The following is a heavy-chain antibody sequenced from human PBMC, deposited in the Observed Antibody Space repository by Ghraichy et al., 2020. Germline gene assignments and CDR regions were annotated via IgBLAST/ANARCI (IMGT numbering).Heavy chain of an antibody. CDR3: AKDQGYAIFGVVTPRVLY. J-gene: IGHJ4*02. V-gene: IGHV3-23*01. CDR1: GFTFSSYA. Sequence: SCAASGFTFSSYAMSWVRQAPGKGLEWVSAISGSGGSTYYADSVKGRFTISRDNSKNTLYLQMNSLRAEDTAVYYCAKDQGYAIFGVVTPRVLYWGQGTLVTVSS. D-gene: IGHD3-3*01. CDR2: ISGSGGST.